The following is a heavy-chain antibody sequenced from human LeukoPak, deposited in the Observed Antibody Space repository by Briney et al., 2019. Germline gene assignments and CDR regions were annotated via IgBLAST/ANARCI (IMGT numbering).Heavy chain of an antibody. Sequence: SVKVSCKASVCTFSSYAISWVRQAPGQRLEWMGGIIPIFGIANYEQKFQGRVKITTDQSTRTAFMELNSLSSDDTAVYYCARVGRSRGSLPNSYYYMDVWGKGTTVTVSS. J-gene: IGHJ6*03. V-gene: IGHV1-69*05. D-gene: IGHD1-26*01. CDR3: ARVGRSRGSLPNSYYYMDV. CDR2: IIPIFGIA. CDR1: VCTFSSYA.